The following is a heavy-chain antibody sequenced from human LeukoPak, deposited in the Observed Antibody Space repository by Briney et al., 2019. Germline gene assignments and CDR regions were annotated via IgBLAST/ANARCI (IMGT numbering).Heavy chain of an antibody. V-gene: IGHV1-2*02. CDR1: GYSFTFYY. J-gene: IGHJ4*02. D-gene: IGHD6-19*01. CDR2: INPNNGDT. Sequence: ASVKVSFTSSGYSFTFYYVHWVRQAPGQGREWMGWINPNNGDTNYAQKFQGRVTMTRDTSITTAYMEVSRLRSDDTAVYYCARGYSGWYDYWGQGTLVTVSS. CDR3: ARGYSGWYDY.